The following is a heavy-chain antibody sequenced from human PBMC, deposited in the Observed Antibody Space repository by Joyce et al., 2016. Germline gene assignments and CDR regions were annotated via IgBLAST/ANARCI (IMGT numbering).Heavy chain of an antibody. J-gene: IGHJ4*02. D-gene: IGHD3-10*01. Sequence: QVQLLESGGGVVQPGRSLRLSCAASGFIFSKYGMHWVRQAPGKGLEWLAVISNDGSKKKYAASVKGRFTISRDNSKSTLSLQMNSLRPEDTAVYYCAKRWYGEFFIDYWGQGILVTVSS. CDR3: AKRWYGEFFIDY. CDR2: ISNDGSKK. CDR1: GFIFSKYG. V-gene: IGHV3-30*18.